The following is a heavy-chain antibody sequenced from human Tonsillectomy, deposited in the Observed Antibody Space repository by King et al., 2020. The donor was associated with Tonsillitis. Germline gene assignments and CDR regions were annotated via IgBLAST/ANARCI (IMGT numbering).Heavy chain of an antibody. J-gene: IGHJ6*02. CDR1: GYIFTDYY. CDR2: INPNSGGT. D-gene: IGHD6-13*01. Sequence: QLVQSGAEVKKPGASVKVSCKASGYIFTDYYMHWVRQAPGQGLEWMGWINPNSGGTNYAQKFQGRVTMTRDTSISTAYMEPSRLKADDTAFYYCASSRQQLVQGALQDDFRANYYYGMDVWGQGTTVTVSS. CDR3: ASSRQQLVQGALQDDFRANYYYGMDV. V-gene: IGHV1-2*02.